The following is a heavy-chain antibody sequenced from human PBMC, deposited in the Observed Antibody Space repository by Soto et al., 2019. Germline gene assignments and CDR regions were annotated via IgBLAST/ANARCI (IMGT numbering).Heavy chain of an antibody. CDR2: ISWNSGSI. CDR1: GFTFSSYA. CDR3: AKDMGDYGSGSLDAFDI. J-gene: IGHJ3*02. Sequence: GGSLRLSCAASGFTFSSYAMSWVRQAPGKGLEWVSGISWNSGSIGYADSVKGRFTISRDNAKNSLYLQMNSLRAEDTALYYCAKDMGDYGSGSLDAFDIWGQGTMVTVSS. D-gene: IGHD3-10*01. V-gene: IGHV3-9*01.